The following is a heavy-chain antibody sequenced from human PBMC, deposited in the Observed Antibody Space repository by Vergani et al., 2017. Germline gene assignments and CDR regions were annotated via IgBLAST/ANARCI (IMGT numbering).Heavy chain of an antibody. CDR1: GFTFNSYG. J-gene: IGHJ4*02. Sequence: QVQLVESGGGVVQPGGSLRLSCAASGFTFNSYGMHWVRQAPGKGLEWVASIRSDESRRYYGDSMEGPFTISRDNSKNTLYLQMKSLRPEDTAVYYCAKEGGVYCSGVTCCPEYWGQGTLVIVSS. V-gene: IGHV3-30*02. CDR2: IRSDESRR. CDR3: AKEGGVYCSGVTCCPEY. D-gene: IGHD2-15*01.